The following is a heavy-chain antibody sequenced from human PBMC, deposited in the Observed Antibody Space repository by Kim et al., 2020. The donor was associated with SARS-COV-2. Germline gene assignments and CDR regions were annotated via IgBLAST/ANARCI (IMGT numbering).Heavy chain of an antibody. D-gene: IGHD3-22*01. CDR2: IYTSGST. V-gene: IGHV4-4*07. J-gene: IGHJ5*01. CDR1: GGSISNSY. CDR3: AADLSYYDSGGNYSQNNW. Sequence: SETLSLTCTVSGGSISNSYWSWIRQPAGKGLEWIGRIYTSGSTNYNPSLKSRVSMSVETSKNHFSLKLSSVTAADTAVYYCAADLSYYDSGGNYSQNNW.